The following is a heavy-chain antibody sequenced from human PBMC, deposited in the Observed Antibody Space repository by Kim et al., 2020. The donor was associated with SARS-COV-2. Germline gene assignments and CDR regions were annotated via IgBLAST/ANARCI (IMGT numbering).Heavy chain of an antibody. CDR3: ARQPTGITIFGVPGRFDP. J-gene: IGHJ5*02. D-gene: IGHD3-3*01. Sequence: SETLSLTCTVSGGSISSSSYYWGWIRQPPGKGLEWIGSIYYSGSTYYNPSLKSRVTISVDTSKNQFSLKLSSVTAADTAVYYCARQPTGITIFGVPGRFDPRGQGTPVTLSP. V-gene: IGHV4-39*01. CDR2: IYYSGST. CDR1: GGSISSSSYY.